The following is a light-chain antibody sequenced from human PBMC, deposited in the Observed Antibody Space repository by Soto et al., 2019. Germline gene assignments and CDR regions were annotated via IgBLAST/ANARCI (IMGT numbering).Light chain of an antibody. Sequence: EIVLTQSPATLSLSPGERATLSCRASQSISNYLAWYQHKPGQAPRLLIYDASSRATGIPARFSGSGSGTDFTITISSLEPEDFAVYFCQLRSNWPPTWTFGQGTKVEIK. CDR1: QSISNY. CDR2: DAS. J-gene: IGKJ1*01. V-gene: IGKV3-11*01. CDR3: QLRSNWPPTWT.